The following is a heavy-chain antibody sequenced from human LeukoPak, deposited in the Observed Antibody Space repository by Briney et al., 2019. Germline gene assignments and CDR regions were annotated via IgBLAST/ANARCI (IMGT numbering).Heavy chain of an antibody. CDR3: AREEDSSTIRSSHGMDV. J-gene: IGHJ6*02. V-gene: IGHV3-21*01. CDR2: ISSGGTYI. Sequence: GGSLRLSCAASGFTFSIYTMNWVRQAPGKGLEWVSCISSGGTYIYNADSVKGRFTISRDNAKNSLYLQMNNLRAEDTAVYYCAREEDSSTIRSSHGMDVWGQGTTVTVSS. D-gene: IGHD6-6*01. CDR1: GFTFSIYT.